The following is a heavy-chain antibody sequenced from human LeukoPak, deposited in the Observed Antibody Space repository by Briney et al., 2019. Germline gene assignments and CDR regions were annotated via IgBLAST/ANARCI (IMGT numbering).Heavy chain of an antibody. Sequence: GRCVGLSYGSSVFTFNLCALAWVRHASAKGLVWVSDRSGTGVTTFYADSVRGRFTISRDNSKNTLYLQMSSLRAEDTAVYSCATHYDTSGYYYFDFWGQGPLVTVSS. CDR2: RSGTGVTT. V-gene: IGHV3-23*01. D-gene: IGHD3-22*01. CDR1: VFTFNLCA. J-gene: IGHJ4*02. CDR3: ATHYDTSGYYYFDF.